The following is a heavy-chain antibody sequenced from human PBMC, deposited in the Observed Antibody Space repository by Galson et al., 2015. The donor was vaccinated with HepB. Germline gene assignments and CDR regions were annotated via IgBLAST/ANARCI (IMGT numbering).Heavy chain of an antibody. CDR2: IGGRSGTT. D-gene: IGHD1-26*01. CDR3: ARNSGNDYRYFFKS. V-gene: IGHV3-23*01. CDR1: GFTFSNSA. Sequence: SLRLSCAASGFTFSNSALSWVRQAPGKGLQWVSVIGGRSGTTYYADSVKGRFTISRDNSKNTLFLQMNSLRAEDTAVYFCARNSGNDYRYFFKSWGQGTLVTVSS. J-gene: IGHJ5*02.